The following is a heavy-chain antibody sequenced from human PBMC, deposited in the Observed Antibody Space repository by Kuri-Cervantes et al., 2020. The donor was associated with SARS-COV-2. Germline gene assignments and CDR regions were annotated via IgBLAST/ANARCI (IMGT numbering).Heavy chain of an antibody. Sequence: GGSLRLSCAASGFTFSSYWMNWVRQAPGKGLEWVSYISSSSSTIYYADSVKGRFTISRDNAKNSLYLQMNSLRDEDTAVYYCARETLGPYYYDSSGYQNDAFDIWGQGTMVTVSS. CDR3: ARETLGPYYYDSSGYQNDAFDI. V-gene: IGHV3-48*02. J-gene: IGHJ3*02. CDR2: ISSSSSTI. D-gene: IGHD3-22*01. CDR1: GFTFSSYW.